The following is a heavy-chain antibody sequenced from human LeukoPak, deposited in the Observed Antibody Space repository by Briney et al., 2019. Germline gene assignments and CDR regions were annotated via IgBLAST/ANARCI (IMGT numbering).Heavy chain of an antibody. CDR1: GFTFSNYA. J-gene: IGHJ4*02. Sequence: GGSLRLSCAASGFTFSNYAMNWVRQASGKGLEWVATISGSGGSTYYADSVKGRFTISRDSSKNTLYLQMNSLRAEDTAVYYCAAVWSGYDQYDCGGQGTLVTVSS. CDR3: AAVWSGYDQYDC. V-gene: IGHV3-23*01. D-gene: IGHD5-12*01. CDR2: ISGSGGST.